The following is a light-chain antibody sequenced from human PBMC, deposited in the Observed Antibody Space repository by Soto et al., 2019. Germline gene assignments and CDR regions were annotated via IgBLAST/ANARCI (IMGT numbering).Light chain of an antibody. Sequence: QSVLTQSPSASGTPGQRVTISCSGSRSNIGSNTVNWYQQLPGTAPKVLIYSNNQRPSGVPDRFSGSRSGTSASLAISGLQSEDEADYYCAAWDGSLNGVLFGGGTKLTVL. CDR1: RSNIGSNT. J-gene: IGLJ2*01. CDR3: AAWDGSLNGVL. CDR2: SNN. V-gene: IGLV1-44*01.